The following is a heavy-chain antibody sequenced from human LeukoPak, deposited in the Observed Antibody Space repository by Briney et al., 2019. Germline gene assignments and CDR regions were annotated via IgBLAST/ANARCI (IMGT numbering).Heavy chain of an antibody. CDR1: GFTFSVSA. CDR2: ISGSSSAI. J-gene: IGHJ4*02. V-gene: IGHV3-48*04. CDR3: ARGCGSLSLGY. D-gene: IGHD1-26*01. Sequence: GGSLRLSCAASGFTFSVSAMYWVRQASGKGLEWVSYISGSSSAIHYADSVKGRFTISRDNANNSLYLQMNSLRAEDTAVYYCARGCGSLSLGYWGQGTLVAVSS.